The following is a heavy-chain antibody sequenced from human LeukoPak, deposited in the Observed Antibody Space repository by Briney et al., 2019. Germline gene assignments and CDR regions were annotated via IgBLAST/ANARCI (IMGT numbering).Heavy chain of an antibody. CDR1: DGSINSDF. Sequence: SETLSLTCTASDGSINSDFWTWIPQPPGKGLEWIGYIRYSGRTSYNPSLKSRVSISIDTSKNLFSLKLRSVTTADTAIYYCARIPDVSGWPFDYWGQGTLVTVSS. CDR3: ARIPDVSGWPFDY. V-gene: IGHV4-59*01. J-gene: IGHJ4*02. CDR2: IRYSGRT. D-gene: IGHD6-19*01.